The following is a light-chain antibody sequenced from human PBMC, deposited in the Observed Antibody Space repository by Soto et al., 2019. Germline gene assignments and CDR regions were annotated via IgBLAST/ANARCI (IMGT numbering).Light chain of an antibody. CDR3: HQYGSSPPT. J-gene: IGKJ1*01. CDR1: QSVSGNY. Sequence: ILNAPSPAPPSVSARERPPPSCPSSQSVSGNYLAWYQQKPGQAPRLLMSGASNRATGIPDGFTGSGSGTDFTLTISRLEPEDFAVYYCHQYGSSPPTFGQGTKVDIK. CDR2: GAS. V-gene: IGKV3-20*01.